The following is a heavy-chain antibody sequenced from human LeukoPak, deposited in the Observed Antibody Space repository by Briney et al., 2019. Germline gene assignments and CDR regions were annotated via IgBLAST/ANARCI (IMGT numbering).Heavy chain of an antibody. V-gene: IGHV3-23*01. CDR3: ARDFKDDFWSGYTPAYYYYYYGMDV. CDR2: ISTSGESA. D-gene: IGHD3-3*01. Sequence: PGGSLRLSCPVSGFTFSSYAMSWVRQAPGRGLEWVSVISTSGESAYYADSVKGRFTISRDNSKNTLYLQMNSLRAEDTAVYYCARDFKDDFWSGYTPAYYYYYYGMDVWGQGTTVTVSS. J-gene: IGHJ6*02. CDR1: GFTFSSYA.